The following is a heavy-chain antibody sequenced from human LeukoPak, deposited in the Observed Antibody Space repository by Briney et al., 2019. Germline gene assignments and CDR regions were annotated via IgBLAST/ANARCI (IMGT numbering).Heavy chain of an antibody. J-gene: IGHJ4*02. V-gene: IGHV3-7*01. Sequence: ESGGSLRLSCAASGFTFSSYWMSWVRQAPGKGLEWVANIKQDGSEKYYVDSVKSRFTISRDNAKNSLYLQMNSLRAEDTAVYYCARDQLGRLTPFDYWGQGTLVTVSS. CDR2: IKQDGSEK. CDR3: ARDQLGRLTPFDY. CDR1: GFTFSSYW. D-gene: IGHD4-23*01.